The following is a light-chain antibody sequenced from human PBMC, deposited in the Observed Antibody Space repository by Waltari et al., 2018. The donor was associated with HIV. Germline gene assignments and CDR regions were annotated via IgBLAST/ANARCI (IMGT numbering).Light chain of an antibody. V-gene: IGKV1-39*01. Sequence: DIQMTPSPSSLSASVGDRVPTTCRASQSISSYLNWYQQNPGKAPKLLIYAASSLQSGVPSRFSGSGSGTDFTLTISSLQPEDFATYYCQQSYSTPRTFGQGTKVEIK. CDR3: QQSYSTPRT. CDR1: QSISSY. CDR2: AAS. J-gene: IGKJ1*01.